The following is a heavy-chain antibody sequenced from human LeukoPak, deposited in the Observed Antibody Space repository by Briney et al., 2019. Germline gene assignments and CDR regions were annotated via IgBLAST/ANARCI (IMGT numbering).Heavy chain of an antibody. CDR2: IIPIFGTA. V-gene: IGHV1-69*05. Sequence: GASVKVSCKASGGTFSSYAISWVRQAPGQGLEWMGGIIPIFGTANYAQKFQGRVTMTTDTSTSTAYMEVSSLRFDDTAVYYCAREITFGGVIPYYWGQGTLVTVSS. J-gene: IGHJ4*02. D-gene: IGHD3-16*02. CDR3: AREITFGGVIPYY. CDR1: GGTFSSYA.